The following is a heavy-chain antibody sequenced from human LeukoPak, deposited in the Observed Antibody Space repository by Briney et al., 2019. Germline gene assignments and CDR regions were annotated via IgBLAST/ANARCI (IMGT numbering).Heavy chain of an antibody. CDR1: GFTFSSFG. D-gene: IGHD2-8*01. CDR3: AKVFFMDY. J-gene: IGHJ4*02. CDR2: ISVSGCST. Sequence: GGSLRLSCAASGFTFSSFGMSWGRQAPGKGLEWVSAISVSGCSTNYADSVKGRFTISRDNSKNTLYLQMNSLRAEDTAVYYCAKVFFMDYWGQGTLVTVSS. V-gene: IGHV3-23*01.